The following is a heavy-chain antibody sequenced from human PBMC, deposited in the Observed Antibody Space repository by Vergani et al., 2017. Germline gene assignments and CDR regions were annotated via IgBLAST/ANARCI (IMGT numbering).Heavy chain of an antibody. CDR3: ARGNYYGSGTYVDP. V-gene: IGHV3-66*02. Sequence: ELQLVESGGGLVQPGGSLRLSCAAGSTVSGNYMTWVRQAPGKGLEWVSHIYSGDETYYADSVKGRVTISRDTSKNTLHLQINNLRVEDTAVYYCARGNYYGSGTYVDPWGQGTLVTVSS. CDR1: STVSGNY. CDR2: IYSGDET. D-gene: IGHD3-10*01. J-gene: IGHJ5*02.